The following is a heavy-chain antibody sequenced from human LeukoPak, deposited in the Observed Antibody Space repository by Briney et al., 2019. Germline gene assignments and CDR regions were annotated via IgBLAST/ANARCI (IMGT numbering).Heavy chain of an antibody. Sequence: GGSLRLSCSASGFTFSRYAMHWVRQAPGKGLEYVSAISNNGGSTYYADSVKGRFTISRDNSKNTLYLQMSSLRAEDTAVYYCVKDLDNHYYQTLFDYWGQRTLVTVSS. CDR2: ISNNGGST. CDR3: VKDLDNHYYQTLFDY. V-gene: IGHV3-64D*06. J-gene: IGHJ4*02. D-gene: IGHD1-14*01. CDR1: GFTFSRYA.